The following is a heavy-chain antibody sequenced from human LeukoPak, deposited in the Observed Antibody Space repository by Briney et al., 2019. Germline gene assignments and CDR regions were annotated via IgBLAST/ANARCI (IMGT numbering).Heavy chain of an antibody. V-gene: IGHV3-53*01. CDR2: IYSGGST. CDR1: GFTVSSNY. D-gene: IGHD3-10*01. CDR3: ARDWPRDYYGSGSYYS. Sequence: GGSLRLSCAASGFTVSSNYMSWVRQAPGKGLEWVSVIYSGGSTYYADSVKGRFTISRDNSKNTLYLQMNSLRAEDTAVYYCARDWPRDYYGSGSYYSWGQGTLVTVSS. J-gene: IGHJ4*02.